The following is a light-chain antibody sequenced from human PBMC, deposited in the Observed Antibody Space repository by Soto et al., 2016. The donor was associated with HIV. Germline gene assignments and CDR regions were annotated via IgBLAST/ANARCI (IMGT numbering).Light chain of an antibody. J-gene: IGKJ4*01. CDR3: QQAASFPPT. V-gene: IGKV1-12*01. CDR1: RGISTS. Sequence: DIQMTQSPSSVSASVGDRVTITCRASRGISTSLGWYQQKPGNAPKLLIYGASTLQSGVPSRFSGSGSGTDFHLTITSLQPEDFATYYCQQAASFPPTFGGGTKVDIK. CDR2: GAS.